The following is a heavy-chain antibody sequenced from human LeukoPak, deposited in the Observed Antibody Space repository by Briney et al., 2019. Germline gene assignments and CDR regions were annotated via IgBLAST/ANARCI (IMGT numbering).Heavy chain of an antibody. CDR1: VGSFRGHY. CDR2: IILSGST. D-gene: IGHD2-15*01. J-gene: IGHJ4*02. V-gene: IGHV4-34*01. Sequence: SETLSLTSAVYVGSFRGHYWSWIRHPPGKGLEWIGEIILSGSTNYNPSIKSRVTITVDTSKNQVSLKLSSVTAADTAVYYCARGRLGYCSGGSCLLSYFDYWGQGTLVTVSS. CDR3: ARGRLGYCSGGSCLLSYFDY.